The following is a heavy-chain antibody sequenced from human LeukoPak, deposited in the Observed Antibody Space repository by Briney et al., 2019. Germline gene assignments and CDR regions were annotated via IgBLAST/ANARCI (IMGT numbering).Heavy chain of an antibody. CDR1: GGSIINYY. J-gene: IGHJ2*01. CDR3: ARTKAYDSSGYLSWYFDL. V-gene: IGHV4-4*07. CDR2: IHITEST. D-gene: IGHD3-22*01. Sequence: SETLSLTCTVSGGSIINYYWSWVRQSPGKGLEWIGRIHITESTNYNPSLKSRVTISVDTSKNQFSLKLSSVTAADTAVYYCARTKAYDSSGYLSWYFDLWGRGTLVTVSS.